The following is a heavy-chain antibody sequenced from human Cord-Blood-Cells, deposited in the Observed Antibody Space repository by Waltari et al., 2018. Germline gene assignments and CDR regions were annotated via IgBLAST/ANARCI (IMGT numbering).Heavy chain of an antibody. D-gene: IGHD3-10*01. CDR1: GFTFSSYW. V-gene: IGHV3-7*01. J-gene: IGHJ6*02. Sequence: EVQLVESGGGLVQPGGSLRLSCAASGFTFSSYWMSWVRQAPGKGLEWVANIKQDGSEKYYVDSVKGRFTISRDNAKNSLYLQMNSLRAEDTAVYYCARVPPDYYGGMEVWGQGTTVTVSS. CDR3: ARVPPDYYGGMEV. CDR2: IKQDGSEK.